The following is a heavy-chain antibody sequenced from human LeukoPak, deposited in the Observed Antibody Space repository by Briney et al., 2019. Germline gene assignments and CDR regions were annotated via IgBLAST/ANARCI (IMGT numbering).Heavy chain of an antibody. CDR3: ARAGTAMLYYFDY. CDR2: MNPNSGNT. CDR1: GYTFTSYD. J-gene: IGHJ4*02. V-gene: IGHV1-8*01. Sequence: ASVKVSCKASGYTFTSYDINWVRQATGQGLEWMGWMNPNSGNTGYAQKFQGRVTMTRNTSISTAYMDLRSLRSDDTAVYYCARAGTAMLYYFDYWGQGTLVTVSS. D-gene: IGHD5-18*01.